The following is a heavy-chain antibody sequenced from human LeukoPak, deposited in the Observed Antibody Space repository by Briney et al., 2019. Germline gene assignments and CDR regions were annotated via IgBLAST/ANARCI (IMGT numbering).Heavy chain of an antibody. CDR3: ARGHTVRNPHLFDY. V-gene: IGHV3-48*03. CDR2: ISSSGNTI. D-gene: IGHD1-14*01. Sequence: GGSLRLSCAASGFTFSSYEMNWVRQAPGKGLEWVSYISSSGNTIYYADSVKGRFTISRDNAKNSLYLQMNSLRAEDTAVYYCARGHTVRNPHLFDYWGQGTLVTVSS. J-gene: IGHJ4*02. CDR1: GFTFSSYE.